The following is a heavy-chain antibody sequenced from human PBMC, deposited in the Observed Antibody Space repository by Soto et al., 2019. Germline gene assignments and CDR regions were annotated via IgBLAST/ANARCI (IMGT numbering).Heavy chain of an antibody. J-gene: IGHJ4*02. CDR3: ARGGAEGSSWAASWFDY. Sequence: GGSLRLSCAASGFTFSSYAMHWVRQAPGKGLEWVAVISYDGSNKYYADSVKGRFTISRDNSKNTLYLQMNSLRAEDTAVYYCARGGAEGSSWAASWFDYWGQGTLVTVSS. D-gene: IGHD6-13*01. CDR2: ISYDGSNK. CDR1: GFTFSSYA. V-gene: IGHV3-30-3*01.